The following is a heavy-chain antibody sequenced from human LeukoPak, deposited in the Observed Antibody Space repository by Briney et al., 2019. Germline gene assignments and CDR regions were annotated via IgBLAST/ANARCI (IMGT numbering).Heavy chain of an antibody. Sequence: SETLSLTCSVSGGSISSSLHYWAWTRQPPGKGLEWLATISESGTTYYNPSLKSRVTISVDTSENQFSLNLGSVTAADTAVYYCARYSGSYFDYWGQGALVTVSS. V-gene: IGHV4-39*01. D-gene: IGHD6-19*01. J-gene: IGHJ4*02. CDR3: ARYSGSYFDY. CDR1: GGSISSSLHY. CDR2: ISESGTT.